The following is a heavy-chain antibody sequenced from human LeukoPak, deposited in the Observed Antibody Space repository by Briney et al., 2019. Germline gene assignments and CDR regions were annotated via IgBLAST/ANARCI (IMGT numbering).Heavy chain of an antibody. D-gene: IGHD1-14*01. J-gene: IGHJ4*02. CDR1: GFPFSSYA. CDR2: ISNSDDST. Sequence: GESLRLSCAASGFPFSSYAMSWVRQAPGKGLEWVSTISNSDDSTYYADSVKVRFTISRDNSENTLFLRMNSLRAEDTAVYYCAKATGYLLWGQGTLVIVSS. V-gene: IGHV3-23*01. CDR3: AKATGYLL.